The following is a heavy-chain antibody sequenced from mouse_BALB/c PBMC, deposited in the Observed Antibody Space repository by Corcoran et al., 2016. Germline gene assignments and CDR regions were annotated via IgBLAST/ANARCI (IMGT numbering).Heavy chain of an antibody. J-gene: IGHJ1*01. CDR2: ILPGSGCT. D-gene: IGHD6-1*01. CDR1: GYTFSSYW. V-gene: IGHV1-9*01. CDR3: ARAATRYFDV. Sequence: QVQLQQSGAELMKPGASVKISCKATGYTFSSYWIEWVKQRPGHGLEWIGEILPGSGCTNYNEKFKGKATFTADTSSNTAYMQLSSLTSEDSAVYYCARAATRYFDVWGAGTTVTVSS.